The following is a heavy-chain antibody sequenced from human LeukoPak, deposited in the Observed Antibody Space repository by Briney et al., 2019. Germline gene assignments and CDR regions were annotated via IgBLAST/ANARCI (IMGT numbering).Heavy chain of an antibody. CDR1: GYSFSSYW. D-gene: IGHD6-19*01. J-gene: IGHJ4*02. CDR3: ARQGRSGWYFDY. Sequence: PGESLKISCKGSGYSFSSYWIAWVRQTPGKGPEWMGIIFPGDSDTRYSPSFEGQVTISADKSISTAYLQCSSLKASDTAMYYCARQGRSGWYFDYWGQGTLVTVSS. CDR2: IFPGDSDT. V-gene: IGHV5-51*01.